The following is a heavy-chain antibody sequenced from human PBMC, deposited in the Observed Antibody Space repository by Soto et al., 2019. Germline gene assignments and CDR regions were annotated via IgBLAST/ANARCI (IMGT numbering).Heavy chain of an antibody. J-gene: IGHJ5*02. CDR3: ARGYCDTTICYHWFGP. CDR2: IYPGDSDT. V-gene: IGHV5-51*01. CDR1: GYSFTSYW. D-gene: IGHD2-2*01. Sequence: GESLKISCTGVGYSFTSYWIGWVRQMPGKGLEWMGIIYPGDSDTRYSPSFQGQVTISADKSITTAYLQWSSLKASDTAMYYCARGYCDTTICYHWFGPWGQGTLVPAS.